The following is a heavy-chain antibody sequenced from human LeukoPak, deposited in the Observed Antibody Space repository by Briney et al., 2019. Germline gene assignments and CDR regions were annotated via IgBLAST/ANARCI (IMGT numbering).Heavy chain of an antibody. CDR3: AKVGDYVWGSYRPYFDY. J-gene: IGHJ4*02. CDR2: ICGSGGST. D-gene: IGHD3-16*02. CDR1: GFTFSSYA. Sequence: PGGSLRLSCAASGFTFSSYAMSWVRQAPGKGLEWVSAICGSGGSTYYADSVKGRFTISRDNSKNTLYLQMNSLRAEDTAVYYCAKVGDYVWGSYRPYFDYWGQGTLVTVSS. V-gene: IGHV3-23*01.